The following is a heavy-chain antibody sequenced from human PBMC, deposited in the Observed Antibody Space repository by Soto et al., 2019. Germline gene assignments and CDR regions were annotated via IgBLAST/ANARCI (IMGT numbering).Heavy chain of an antibody. CDR2: ISSSSNYM. CDR1: GFTFRSFS. Sequence: GGSPRLSCAASGFTFRSFSMNWVRQAPGEGLEWVSSISSSSNYMYYADSLKGRFTISRDNAKDSLFLQMHSLRAEDTAVYYCARASSSGSYFDYWGQGTLVTVSS. CDR3: ARASSSGSYFDY. J-gene: IGHJ4*02. D-gene: IGHD6-6*01. V-gene: IGHV3-21*01.